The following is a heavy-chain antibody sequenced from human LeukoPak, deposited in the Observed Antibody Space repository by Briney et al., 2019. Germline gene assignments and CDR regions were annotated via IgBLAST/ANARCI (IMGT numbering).Heavy chain of an antibody. V-gene: IGHV3-23*01. CDR1: EFTFSNFA. D-gene: IGHD3-10*01. J-gene: IGHJ4*02. Sequence: PGGSLRLSCAASEFTFSNFAMSWVRQAPGKGLEWVSAVSSGGSTYYADSVKGRFTISRDNSKNTLYLLMNSLRAEDTAVYYCARDLSPVLRASPMGYWGQGTLVTVSS. CDR3: ARDLSPVLRASPMGY. CDR2: VSSGGST.